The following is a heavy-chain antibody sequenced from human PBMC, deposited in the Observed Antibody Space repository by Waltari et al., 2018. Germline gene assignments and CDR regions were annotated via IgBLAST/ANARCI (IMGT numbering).Heavy chain of an antibody. CDR2: IKQDGREK. Sequence: EVQLVESGGGLVQPGGSLRLSCAASGFTFSTYWMSWVRQAPGKGLEWVANIKQDGREKYYVDSVKGRFTSSRDNAKNSLYLQVNSLRAEDTAVYYCAREIVVVTKDAFDIWGQGTMVTVSS. V-gene: IGHV3-7*01. D-gene: IGHD3-22*01. CDR1: GFTFSTYW. CDR3: AREIVVVTKDAFDI. J-gene: IGHJ3*02.